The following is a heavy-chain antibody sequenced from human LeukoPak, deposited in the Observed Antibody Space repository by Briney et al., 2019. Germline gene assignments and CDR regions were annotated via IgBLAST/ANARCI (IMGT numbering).Heavy chain of an antibody. D-gene: IGHD1-26*01. V-gene: IGHV1-46*01. CDR2: INPSGGST. Sequence: GASVKVSCKASGYTSTSHFLHWVRQAPGQGLEWMGVINPSGGSTRYTQKFQGRVTMTRDMSTSTVYMELSSLRSEDTAVYYCARERGGGSYWRGHSDWFDPWGQGTLVTVSS. CDR3: ARERGGGSYWRGHSDWFDP. CDR1: GYTSTSHF. J-gene: IGHJ5*02.